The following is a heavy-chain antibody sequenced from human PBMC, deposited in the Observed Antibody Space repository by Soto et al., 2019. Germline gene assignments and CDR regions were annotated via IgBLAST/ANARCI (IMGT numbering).Heavy chain of an antibody. V-gene: IGHV1-2*04. Sequence: ASVKVSCKASGYTFTGYYMHWVRQAPGQGLEWMGWINPNSGGTNYAQKFQGWVTMTRDTSISTAYMELSRLRSDDTAVYYCARYFYDFWSGSDAFDIWGQGTMVTVSS. J-gene: IGHJ3*02. CDR1: GYTFTGYY. CDR3: ARYFYDFWSGSDAFDI. CDR2: INPNSGGT. D-gene: IGHD3-3*01.